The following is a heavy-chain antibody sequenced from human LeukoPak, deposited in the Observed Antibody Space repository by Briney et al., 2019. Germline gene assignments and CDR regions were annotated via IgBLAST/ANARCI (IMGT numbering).Heavy chain of an antibody. V-gene: IGHV4-59*01. CDR2: IYYSGST. J-gene: IGHJ4*02. D-gene: IGHD6-19*01. CDR3: AKSLDSSGWSIFDY. Sequence: PSETLSLTCTVSGGSISSYYWSWIRQPPGKELEWIGYIYYSGSTNYNPSLKSRVTISVDTSKNQFSLKLSSVTAADTAVYYCAKSLDSSGWSIFDYWGQGTLVTVSS. CDR1: GGSISSYY.